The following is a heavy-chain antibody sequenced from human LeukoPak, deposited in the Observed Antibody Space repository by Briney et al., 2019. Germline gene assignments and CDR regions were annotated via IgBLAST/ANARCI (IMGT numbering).Heavy chain of an antibody. D-gene: IGHD6-19*01. CDR2: ISWNSGSI. Sequence: PGRSLRLSCAAPGFTFDDYAMHWVRQAPGKGLEWVSGISWNSGSIGYADSVKGRFTISRDNAKNSLYLQMNSLRAEDMALYYCAKGGAVAGIGYYFDYWGQGTLVTVSS. CDR3: AKGGAVAGIGYYFDY. CDR1: GFTFDDYA. J-gene: IGHJ4*02. V-gene: IGHV3-9*03.